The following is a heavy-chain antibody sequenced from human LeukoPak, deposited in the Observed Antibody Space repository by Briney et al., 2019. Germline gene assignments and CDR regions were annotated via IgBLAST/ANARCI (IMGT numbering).Heavy chain of an antibody. CDR2: IEWDGAKI. V-gene: IGHV3-43D*04. J-gene: IGHJ3*02. Sequence: GGSLRLSCAASGFTFDDFAMHWVRQAPGKGLEGVSLIEWDGAKIYYADSVKGRFTVSRDNSKNSLYLQMNSLRPEDTALYYCARDSVAVAGITEFDIWGQGTLVSVTS. CDR1: GFTFDDFA. D-gene: IGHD6-19*01. CDR3: ARDSVAVAGITEFDI.